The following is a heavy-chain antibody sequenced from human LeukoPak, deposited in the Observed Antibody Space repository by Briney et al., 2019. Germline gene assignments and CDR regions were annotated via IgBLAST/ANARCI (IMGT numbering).Heavy chain of an antibody. D-gene: IGHD1-26*01. J-gene: IGHJ5*02. Sequence: ITGSGGGTSYADSVKGRFSTSRDNSKNTLHLQMNSLRAEDTAVYYCTRDQSVGTTTGWFDPWGQGTLVTVSS. V-gene: IGHV3-23*01. CDR2: ITGSGGGT. CDR3: TRDQSVGTTTGWFDP.